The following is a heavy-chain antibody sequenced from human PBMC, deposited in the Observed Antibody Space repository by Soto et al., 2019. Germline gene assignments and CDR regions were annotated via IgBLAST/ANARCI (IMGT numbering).Heavy chain of an antibody. CDR3: AHSNHIHYGMAV. D-gene: IGHD2-21*01. V-gene: IGHV2-5*02. CDR1: GFSLSTSGVG. J-gene: IGHJ6*02. CDR2: IYWDDDK. Sequence: QITLKESGPPLVKPTQTLTLTCTFSGFSLSTSGVGVGWIRQPPGKALGWLALIYWDDDKRYSPSLKSRLTITTDTTKNQVVLKMTHMDPVDTAAYYSAHSNHIHYGMAVWGHGTTVTDS.